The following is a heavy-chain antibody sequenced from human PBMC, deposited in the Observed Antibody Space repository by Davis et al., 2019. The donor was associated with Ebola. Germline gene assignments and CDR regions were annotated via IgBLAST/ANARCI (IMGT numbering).Heavy chain of an antibody. V-gene: IGHV1-2*04. J-gene: IGHJ4*02. CDR2: INPNSGGT. Sequence: ASVKVSCKASGYTFTGYYMHWVRQAPGQGLEWMGWINPNSGGTNYAQKFQGWVTMTRDTSISTAYMELSRLRSDDTAVYYCARGLDEGLVTLGYWGQGTLVTVSS. D-gene: IGHD2-21*02. CDR1: GYTFTGYY. CDR3: ARGLDEGLVTLGY.